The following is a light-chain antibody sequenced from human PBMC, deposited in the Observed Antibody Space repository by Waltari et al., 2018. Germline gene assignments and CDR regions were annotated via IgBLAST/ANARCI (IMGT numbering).Light chain of an antibody. Sequence: QSALTQPASVSGSPGQSITISCTGTRSDIGGYNYVSWYQQHADKAPRLILYDVSQRPSGVSSRFSGSKSGNTASLTISGLQADDEADYYCSSYTNTNSLALFGAGTKVTVL. CDR1: RSDIGGYNY. V-gene: IGLV2-14*03. CDR2: DVS. CDR3: SSYTNTNSLAL. J-gene: IGLJ1*01.